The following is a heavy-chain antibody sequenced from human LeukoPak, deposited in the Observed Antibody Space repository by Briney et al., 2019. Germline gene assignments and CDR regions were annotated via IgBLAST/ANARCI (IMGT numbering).Heavy chain of an antibody. CDR3: AREGRLSGTYYGGGWFDR. Sequence: GASVKVSCKTSGYTFTGHYMHWVRQVPGQGLEWMGWISNSGGTNYAQKFQGRVTMNRDTSISTAYMELSWLRSDDTALYYCAREGRLSGTYYGGGWFDRWGQGTLVIVSS. J-gene: IGHJ5*02. D-gene: IGHD4-23*01. V-gene: IGHV1-2*02. CDR1: GYTFTGHY. CDR2: ISNSGGT.